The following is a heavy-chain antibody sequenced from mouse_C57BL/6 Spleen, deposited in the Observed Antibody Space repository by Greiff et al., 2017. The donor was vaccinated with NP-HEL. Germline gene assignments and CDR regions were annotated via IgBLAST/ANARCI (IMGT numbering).Heavy chain of an antibody. V-gene: IGHV1-52*01. Sequence: QVQLQQPGAELVKPGASVKMSCKASGYTFTSYWMHWVKQRPIQGLEWIGNIDPSDSETHYNPQFKDKATLTVDKSSSTAYMQLSSLTSEDSAVYYCARGSPRGFAYWGQGTLVTVSA. CDR2: IDPSDSET. CDR1: GYTFTSYW. J-gene: IGHJ3*01. CDR3: ARGSPRGFAY.